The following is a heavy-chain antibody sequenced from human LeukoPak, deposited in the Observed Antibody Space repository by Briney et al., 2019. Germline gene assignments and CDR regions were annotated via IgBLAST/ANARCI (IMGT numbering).Heavy chain of an antibody. Sequence: RGSLRLSCAASGFTFSTYTMSWVRQAPGKGLEWVSAISESGGSTYYADSVKGRFTISRDNSKNTLYLQMNSLRAEDTATYYCAKAYSSGMYEDDYDYWGQGTLVTVSS. CDR2: ISESGGST. V-gene: IGHV3-23*01. J-gene: IGHJ4*02. CDR1: GFTFSTYT. D-gene: IGHD6-19*01. CDR3: AKAYSSGMYEDDYDY.